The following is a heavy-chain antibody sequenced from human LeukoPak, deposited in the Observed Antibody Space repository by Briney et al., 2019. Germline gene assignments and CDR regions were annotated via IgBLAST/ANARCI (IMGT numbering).Heavy chain of an antibody. CDR2: IYYRGST. CDR3: AREMNCSGGSCYSGYFDY. V-gene: IGHV4-39*07. Sequence: PSKTLSLTCTVSGGSISSSSYYWGWIRQPPGKGLEWIGSIYYRGSTYYNPSLKSRVTISVDTSKNQFSLKLSSVTAADTAVYYCAREMNCSGGSCYSGYFDYWGQGTLVTVSS. D-gene: IGHD2-15*01. J-gene: IGHJ4*02. CDR1: GGSISSSSYY.